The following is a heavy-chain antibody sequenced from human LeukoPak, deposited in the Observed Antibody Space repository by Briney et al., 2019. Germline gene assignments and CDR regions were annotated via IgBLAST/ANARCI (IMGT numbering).Heavy chain of an antibody. CDR2: IYSSGST. CDR1: GVSISSSSYY. V-gene: IGHV4-39*07. CDR3: ARTRSGYYYGTFDY. D-gene: IGHD3-22*01. Sequence: PSETLSLTCNVSGVSISSSSYYWGWIRQPPGKGLEWIGSIYSSGSTYYNSSLKSRVTISVDTSKKQFSLKLSSVTAADTAVYYCARTRSGYYYGTFDYWGQGTLVTVSS. J-gene: IGHJ4*02.